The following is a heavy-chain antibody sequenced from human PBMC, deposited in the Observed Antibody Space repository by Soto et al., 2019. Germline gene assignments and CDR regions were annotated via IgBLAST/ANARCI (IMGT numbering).Heavy chain of an antibody. V-gene: IGHV1-3*01. CDR1: GYTFTSYA. CDR3: ASFFRKGSGSYSSYYYYGMDV. J-gene: IGHJ6*02. CDR2: INAGNGNT. Sequence: ASVKVSCKASGYTFTSYAMHWVRQAPGQRLEWMGWINAGNGNTKYSQKFQGRVTITRDTSTSTAYMERRGRRSDDTAVYYCASFFRKGSGSYSSYYYYGMDVWGQGTTVPVSS. D-gene: IGHD1-26*01.